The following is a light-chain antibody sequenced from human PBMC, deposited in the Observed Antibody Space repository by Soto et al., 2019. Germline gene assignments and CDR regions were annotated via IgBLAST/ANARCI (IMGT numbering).Light chain of an antibody. CDR1: RGHSSYA. CDR2: LNSDGNH. CDR3: QTWGTGMV. V-gene: IGLV4-69*01. J-gene: IGLJ2*01. Sequence: QPVLTQSPSASASLGASVKLTCTLSRGHSSYAIAWHQQQPEKGPRYLMKLNSDGNHSKGDGIPDRFSGSSSGAERYLTISSLQSEDEADYYCQTWGTGMVFGGGTKLTVL.